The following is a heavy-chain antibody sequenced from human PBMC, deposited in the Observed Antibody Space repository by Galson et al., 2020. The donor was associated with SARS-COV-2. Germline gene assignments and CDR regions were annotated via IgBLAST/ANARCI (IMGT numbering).Heavy chain of an antibody. CDR2: NIPILGIA. V-gene: IGHV1-69*04. Sequence: ASVKVSCKASGGTFSSYAISWVRQAPGQGLDWMGRNIPILGIANYAQKFQGRVTITADKSTSTAYMELSSLRSEDTAVYYCARDRGGAAALSRFDYWGQGTLVTVSS. CDR3: ARDRGGAAALSRFDY. D-gene: IGHD6-13*01. CDR1: GGTFSSYA. J-gene: IGHJ4*02.